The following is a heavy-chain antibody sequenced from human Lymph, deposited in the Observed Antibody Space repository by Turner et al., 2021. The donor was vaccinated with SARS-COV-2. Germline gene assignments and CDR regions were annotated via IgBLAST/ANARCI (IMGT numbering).Heavy chain of an antibody. D-gene: IGHD1-1*01. V-gene: IGHV3-53*02. CDR1: GFTVSSNY. CDR2: IYSGGST. CDR3: ARDLQLYGMDV. J-gene: IGHJ6*02. Sequence: GQLVETGGGLIQPGGSLRLSCAASGFTVSSNYMTWVRQAPGKGLEWVSLIYSGGSTYYADSLKGRFTISRDNSKNTLYLQMNSLRAEDTAIYYCARDLQLYGMDVWGQGTTVTVSS.